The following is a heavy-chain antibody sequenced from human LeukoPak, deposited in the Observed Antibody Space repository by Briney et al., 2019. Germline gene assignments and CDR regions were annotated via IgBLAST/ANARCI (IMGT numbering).Heavy chain of an antibody. V-gene: IGHV4-39*07. J-gene: IGHJ5*02. CDR2: IYYSGST. CDR3: ARSDLQKKRYGTWYSSHSPNSFDP. Sequence: SETLSLTCTVSGGSISRSSYYWGWIRQTPGKGLEWIGSIYYSGSTYYNPSLKSRVTISVDTSKNQFSLKLSSVTAADTAVYYCARSDLQKKRYGTWYSSHSPNSFDPWGQGTLVTVSS. CDR1: GGSISRSSYY. D-gene: IGHD6-13*01.